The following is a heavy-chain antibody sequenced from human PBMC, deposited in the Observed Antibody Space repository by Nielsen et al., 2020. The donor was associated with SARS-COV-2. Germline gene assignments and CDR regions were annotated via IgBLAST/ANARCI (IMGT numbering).Heavy chain of an antibody. CDR3: ARELGYCSSTSCYEYYYYGMDV. D-gene: IGHD2-2*01. J-gene: IGHJ6*02. CDR2: INTNTGNP. CDR1: GYTFTSYA. Sequence: ASVKVSCKASGYTFTSYAMNWVRQAPGQGLEWMGWINTNTGNPTYAQGFTGRFVFSLDTSVSTAYLQISSLKAEDTAVYYCARELGYCSSTSCYEYYYYGMDVWGQGTTVTVSS. V-gene: IGHV7-4-1*02.